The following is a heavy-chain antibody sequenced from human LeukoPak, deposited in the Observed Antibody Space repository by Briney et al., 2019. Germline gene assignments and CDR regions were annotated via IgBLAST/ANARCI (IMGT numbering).Heavy chain of an antibody. J-gene: IGHJ6*03. D-gene: IGHD5-24*01. V-gene: IGHV4-39*07. CDR3: ARDGYNPYYYYMDV. Sequence: SETLSLTCTVSGGSISTSNYYWGWIRQPPGKGLEWIGNIFYSGSTYYSPSLKSRVTISLDTSRNQFSLKLSSVTAADTAVYYCARDGYNPYYYYMDVWGKGTTVTVSS. CDR2: IFYSGST. CDR1: GGSISTSNYY.